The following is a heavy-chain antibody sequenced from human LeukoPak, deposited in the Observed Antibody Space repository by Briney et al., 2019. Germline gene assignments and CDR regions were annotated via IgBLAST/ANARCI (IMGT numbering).Heavy chain of an antibody. Sequence: PGGSLRLSCAASGFTFSSYAMHWVRQAPGKGLEYVSAISINGGSTYYANSVKGRFTISRDNSKNTLYLQMGSLRAEDMAVYYCARERPASRGGYNALEHWGQGTLVAVSS. J-gene: IGHJ1*01. D-gene: IGHD5-24*01. CDR3: ARERPASRGGYNALEH. CDR1: GFTFSSYA. V-gene: IGHV3-64*01. CDR2: ISINGGST.